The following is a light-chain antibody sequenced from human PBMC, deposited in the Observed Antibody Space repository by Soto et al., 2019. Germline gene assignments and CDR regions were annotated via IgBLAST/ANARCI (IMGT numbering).Light chain of an antibody. Sequence: QSVLTQPPSVSGAPGQRVTISCTGSSSNIGAGYDVHWYQQLPGTAPKILIYGNSNRPSGVPERFSGSKSGTSASLAITGLQAEDDADYYCQSYDSSLSGYVVFGGGTKLTV. CDR2: GNS. CDR3: QSYDSSLSGYVV. CDR1: SSNIGAGYD. V-gene: IGLV1-40*01. J-gene: IGLJ2*01.